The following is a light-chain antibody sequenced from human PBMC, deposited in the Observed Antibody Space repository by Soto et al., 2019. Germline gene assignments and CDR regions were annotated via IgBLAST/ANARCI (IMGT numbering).Light chain of an antibody. V-gene: IGLV2-14*03. CDR2: DVS. Sequence: QSVLTQPASVSGSPGQSINISCTGTSSDVGGYNYVSWYQHHPGKAPKLIIYDVSTRPSGVSNPLSGSKSGNTASLTISGLQPEDEADYYCSSYTTSNTRQIVFGTGTKVTVL. CDR3: SSYTTSNTRQIV. J-gene: IGLJ1*01. CDR1: SSDVGGYNY.